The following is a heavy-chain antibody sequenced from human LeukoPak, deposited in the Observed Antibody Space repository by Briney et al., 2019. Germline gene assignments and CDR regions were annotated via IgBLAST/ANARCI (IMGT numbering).Heavy chain of an antibody. CDR2: IWYDGGHK. Sequence: GGSLRLSCAASGFTFSSFGMHWVRQAPGKGLEWVAVIWYDGGHKYYADSVKGRFSISRDNSKNTLYLQMSSLRAEDTAVYYCGRDRDYDSANFVYGGQGHLGTV. J-gene: IGHJ4*02. CDR3: GRDRDYDSANFVY. CDR1: GFTFSSFG. V-gene: IGHV3-33*01. D-gene: IGHD3-22*01.